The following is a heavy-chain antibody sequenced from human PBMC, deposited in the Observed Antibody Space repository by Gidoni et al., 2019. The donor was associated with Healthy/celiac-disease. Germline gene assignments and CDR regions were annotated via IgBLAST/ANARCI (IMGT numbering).Heavy chain of an antibody. CDR1: GFTFSSYA. V-gene: IGHV3-30*04. CDR3: ARVVTPYNWFDP. Sequence: QVQLVESGGGVVQPGRSLRLSCAASGFTFSSYAMHWVRQAPGKGLEWVAVISYDGSNKYYADSVKGRFTISRDNSKNTLYLQMNSLRAEDTAVYYCARVVTPYNWFDPWGQGTLVTVSS. J-gene: IGHJ5*02. D-gene: IGHD2-15*01. CDR2: ISYDGSNK.